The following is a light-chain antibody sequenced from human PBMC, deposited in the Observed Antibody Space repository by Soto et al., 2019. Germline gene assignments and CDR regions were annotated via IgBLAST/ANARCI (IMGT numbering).Light chain of an antibody. V-gene: IGKV3-20*01. J-gene: IGKJ1*01. CDR2: GAS. CDR3: QQYGSSGWT. CDR1: QSVSSSY. Sequence: EIVLTQSPGTLSLSLGERATLSCRASQSVSSSYLAWYQQKPGQAPRLLIYGASSRATGIPDRFSGSGSGTDFTLTISRLEPEDFAVYYCQQYGSSGWTFGQGTKVEIK.